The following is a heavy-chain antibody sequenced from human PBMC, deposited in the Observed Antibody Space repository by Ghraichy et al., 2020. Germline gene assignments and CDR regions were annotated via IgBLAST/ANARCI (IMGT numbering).Heavy chain of an antibody. CDR2: ISSSSSTI. J-gene: IGHJ4*02. CDR1: GFTFSSYS. Sequence: GGSLRLSCAASGFTFSSYSMNWVRQAPGKGLEWVSYISSSSSTIYYADSVKGRFTISRDNAKNSLYLQMNSLRAEDTAVYYCARDSGVVITTVVDYWGQGTLVTVSS. V-gene: IGHV3-48*01. CDR3: ARDSGVVITTVVDY. D-gene: IGHD3-22*01.